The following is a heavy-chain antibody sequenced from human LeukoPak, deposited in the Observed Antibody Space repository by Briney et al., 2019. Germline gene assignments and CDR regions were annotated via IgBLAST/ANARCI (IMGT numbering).Heavy chain of an antibody. D-gene: IGHD3-10*01. V-gene: IGHV4-4*07. CDR2: IYTSGST. J-gene: IGHJ6*03. Sequence: SETLSLTCTVSGGSISSYYWSWIRQPAGKGLEWIGRIYTSGSTSYNPSLKSRVTMSVDTSKNQFSLKLSSVTAADTAVYYCARVGYYGSGSSYPYYYYYMDVWGKGTTVTISS. CDR3: ARVGYYGSGSSYPYYYYYMDV. CDR1: GGSISSYY.